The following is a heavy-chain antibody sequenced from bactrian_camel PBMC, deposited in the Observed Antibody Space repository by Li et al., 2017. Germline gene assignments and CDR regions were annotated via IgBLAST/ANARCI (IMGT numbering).Heavy chain of an antibody. CDR3: AADQGFCRWALDAAVFRY. D-gene: IGHD5*01. CDR1: GHTYSSNC. V-gene: IGHV3S53*01. J-gene: IGHJ6*01. Sequence: VQLVESGGGSVQPGGSLRLSCGASGHTYSSNCMAWYRQTPGRERELVSMSSVDGYIGYADFAKGRFTISQDNAKNTLYLQMNSLKPEDTAMYYCAADQGFCRWALDAAVFRYWGQGTQVTVS. CDR2: SSVDGYI.